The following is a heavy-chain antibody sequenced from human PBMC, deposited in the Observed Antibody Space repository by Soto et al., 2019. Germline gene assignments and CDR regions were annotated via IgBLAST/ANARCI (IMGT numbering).Heavy chain of an antibody. CDR2: IRSKACGGTT. CDR1: GFTFGDYA. Sequence: GGSLRLSCTASGFTFGDYAMSWFRQAPGKGLEWVGFIRSKACGGTTEYAASVKGRFTISRDDSKSIAYLQMNSLKTEDTAVYYCTRDLLGYCSGGSCYPTHYYYGMDVWGQGTTVTVSS. V-gene: IGHV3-49*03. D-gene: IGHD2-15*01. J-gene: IGHJ6*02. CDR3: TRDLLGYCSGGSCYPTHYYYGMDV.